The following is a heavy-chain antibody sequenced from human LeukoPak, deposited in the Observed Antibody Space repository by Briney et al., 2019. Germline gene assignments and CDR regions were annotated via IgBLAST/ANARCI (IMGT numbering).Heavy chain of an antibody. D-gene: IGHD3-10*01. CDR1: GFTFDDYA. Sequence: PGGSLRLSCAASGFTFDDYAMHWVRQAPGKGLEWVSGISWNSGSIGYADSVKGRFTISRDNAENSLNLQMNNLRPEDTAMYYCARPLFGAISPGYWGQGTLVTVSS. CDR3: ARPLFGAISPGY. V-gene: IGHV3-9*01. J-gene: IGHJ4*02. CDR2: ISWNSGSI.